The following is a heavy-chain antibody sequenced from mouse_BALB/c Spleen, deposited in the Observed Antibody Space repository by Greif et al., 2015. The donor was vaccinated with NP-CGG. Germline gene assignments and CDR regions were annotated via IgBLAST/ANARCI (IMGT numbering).Heavy chain of an antibody. CDR1: GFTFSSFG. J-gene: IGHJ4*01. V-gene: IGHV5-17*02. CDR2: ISSGSSTI. Sequence: EVKLVESGGGLVQPGGSRKLSCAASGFTFSSFGMHWVRQAPEKGLEWVAYISSGSSTIYYADTVKGRFTISRDNPKNTLFLQMTSLRSEDTAMYYCARSQYGNYMDYWGQGTSVTVSS. D-gene: IGHD2-10*02. CDR3: ARSQYGNYMDY.